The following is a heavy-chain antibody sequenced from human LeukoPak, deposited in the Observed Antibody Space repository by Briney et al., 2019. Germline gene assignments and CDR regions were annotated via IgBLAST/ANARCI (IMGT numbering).Heavy chain of an antibody. V-gene: IGHV1-18*04. J-gene: IGHJ5*02. CDR1: GYTFTSYC. D-gene: IGHD2-2*01. CDR2: ISACDGNT. CDR3: ARIPPVVVPAAPNWFDP. Sequence: ASLTVSCKASGYTFTSYCSSWVRQAPGQGLEWMGWISACDGNTNNAQKLQGRVTMTTDTSTSTAYMELRSLRSDDTAVYYCARIPPVVVPAAPNWFDPWGQGTLVTVSS.